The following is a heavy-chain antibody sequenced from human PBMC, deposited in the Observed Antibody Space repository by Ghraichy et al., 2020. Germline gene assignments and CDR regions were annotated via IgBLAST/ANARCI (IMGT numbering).Heavy chain of an antibody. Sequence: GSLRLSCAVYGGSFSGYYWSWIRQPPGKGLEWIGEINHSGSTNYNPSLKSRVTISVDTSKNQFSLKLSSVTAADTAVYYCARGRRAIGYGSGSYLYYGMDVWGQGTTVTVSS. CDR3: ARGRRAIGYGSGSYLYYGMDV. CDR1: GGSFSGYY. D-gene: IGHD3-10*01. CDR2: INHSGST. V-gene: IGHV4-34*01. J-gene: IGHJ6*02.